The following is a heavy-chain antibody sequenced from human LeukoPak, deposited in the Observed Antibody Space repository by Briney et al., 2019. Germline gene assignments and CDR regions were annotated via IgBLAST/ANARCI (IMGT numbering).Heavy chain of an antibody. CDR2: IQYDGSDK. J-gene: IGHJ4*02. CDR3: AKDLKLAPFDY. Sequence: GGSLRLSCAPSGFTFSSFGMHWVRQAPGKGLEWVAFIQYDGSDKHYADSVKGRFTISRDNSKDTLYLQMNSLRPEDTGVYYCAKDLKLAPFDYWGQGTLVTVSS. V-gene: IGHV3-30*02. CDR1: GFTFSSFG.